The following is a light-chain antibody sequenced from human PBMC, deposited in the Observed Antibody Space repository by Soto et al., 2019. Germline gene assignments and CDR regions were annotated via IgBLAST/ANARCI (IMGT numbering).Light chain of an antibody. J-gene: IGKJ1*01. Sequence: DIHMTQSPSTLSVSVIDMFTFPLRASQTISSWLACYQQKPGKAPKLLIYKASTLKSGVPSRFSGSGSGTEFTLTISSLQPDDFATYYCQHYNSYSEAFGQGTKVDIK. CDR3: QHYNSYSEA. CDR2: KAS. CDR1: QTISSW. V-gene: IGKV1-5*03.